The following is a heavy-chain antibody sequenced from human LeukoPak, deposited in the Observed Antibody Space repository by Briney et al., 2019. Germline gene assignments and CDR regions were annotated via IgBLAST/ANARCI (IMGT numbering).Heavy chain of an antibody. CDR3: ARRAVAGTYFDY. CDR1: GFTFSSYG. Sequence: GGSLRLSCAASGFTFSSYGMHWVRQAPGKGLEWVAVIWYDGSNKYYAGSVKGRFTISRDNSKNTLYLQMNSLRAEDTAVYYCARRAVAGTYFDYWGQGTLVTVSS. V-gene: IGHV3-33*01. CDR2: IWYDGSNK. J-gene: IGHJ4*02. D-gene: IGHD6-19*01.